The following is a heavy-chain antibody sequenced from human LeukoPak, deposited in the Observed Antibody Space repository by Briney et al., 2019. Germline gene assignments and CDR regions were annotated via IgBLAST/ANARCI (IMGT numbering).Heavy chain of an antibody. J-gene: IGHJ6*04. CDR1: GFIFRSFE. Sequence: GGSLRLSCAASGFIFRSFEMNWVRQAPGKGLEWVSYISSSGSTIYYADSVKGRFTISRDNAKNSLYLQMNSLRAEDTAVYYCAELGITMIGGVWGKGTTVTISS. D-gene: IGHD3-10*02. V-gene: IGHV3-48*03. CDR2: ISSSGSTI. CDR3: AELGITMIGGV.